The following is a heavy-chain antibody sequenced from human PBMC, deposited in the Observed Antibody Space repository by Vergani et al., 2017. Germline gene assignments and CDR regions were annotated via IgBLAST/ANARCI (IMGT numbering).Heavy chain of an antibody. Sequence: QMQLQESGPGLVKASETLSLTCTVSGDSIISRSYYWGWIRQPPGKGLEWIGYIYYSGSTYYNPSLKSRVTISVDTSKNQFSLKLSSVTAADTAVYYCAREITIFGVVDYWGQGTLVTVSS. CDR1: GDSIISRSYY. V-gene: IGHV4-31*03. D-gene: IGHD3-3*01. J-gene: IGHJ4*02. CDR2: IYYSGST. CDR3: AREITIFGVVDY.